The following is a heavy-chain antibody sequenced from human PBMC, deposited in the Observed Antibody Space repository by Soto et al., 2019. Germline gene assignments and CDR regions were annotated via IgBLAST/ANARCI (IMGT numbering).Heavy chain of an antibody. CDR3: ARDFWSGYYTGYWFDP. CDR1: GGSISSGDYY. V-gene: IGHV4-30-4*01. CDR2: IYYSGST. D-gene: IGHD3-3*01. Sequence: SETLSLTCTVSGGSISSGDYYWSWIRQPPGKGLEWIGYIYYSGSTYYNPSLKSRVTISVDTSKNQFSLKLSSVTAADTAVYYCARDFWSGYYTGYWFDPWGQATLVTVSS. J-gene: IGHJ5*02.